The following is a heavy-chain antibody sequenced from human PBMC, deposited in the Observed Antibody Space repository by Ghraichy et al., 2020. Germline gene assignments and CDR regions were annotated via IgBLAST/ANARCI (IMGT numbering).Heavy chain of an antibody. Sequence: SETLSLTCTVSGGSISSSSYYWGWIRQPPGKGLEWIGSIYYSGSTYYNPSLKSRVTISVDTSKNQFSLKLSSVTAADTAVYYCARQGFLEWLLWYYWGQGTLVTVSS. CDR1: GGSISSSSYY. CDR3: ARQGFLEWLLWYY. D-gene: IGHD3-3*01. CDR2: IYYSGST. J-gene: IGHJ4*02. V-gene: IGHV4-39*01.